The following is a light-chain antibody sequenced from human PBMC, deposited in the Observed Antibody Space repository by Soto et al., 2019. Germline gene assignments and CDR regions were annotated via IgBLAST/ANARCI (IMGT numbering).Light chain of an antibody. V-gene: IGLV1-47*02. CDR3: EPWDDRLGAVL. CDR2: SNN. J-gene: IGLJ2*01. Sequence: QAALTQPPSASRTPGQRVFISCSGNSSNIGGTNYAYWYQQLPGAAPKLLMHSNNLRPSGVPERISGSKSGTSASLAISGLRSEDEAVYYCEPWDDRLGAVLFXGGIKVTVL. CDR1: SSNIGGTNY.